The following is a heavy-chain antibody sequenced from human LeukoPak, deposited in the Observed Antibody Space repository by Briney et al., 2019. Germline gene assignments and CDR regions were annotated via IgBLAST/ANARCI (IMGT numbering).Heavy chain of an antibody. CDR2: ISYDGSNK. J-gene: IGHJ4*02. D-gene: IGHD6-19*01. CDR1: GFTFSSYG. Sequence: GGSLRLSCAASGFTFSSYGMHWVRHAPGKGLEWVAVISYDGSNKYYADSVKGRFTISRDNSKNTLYLQMNSLRAEDTAVYYCAKDRDSGWPFDYWGQGTLVTVSS. CDR3: AKDRDSGWPFDY. V-gene: IGHV3-30*18.